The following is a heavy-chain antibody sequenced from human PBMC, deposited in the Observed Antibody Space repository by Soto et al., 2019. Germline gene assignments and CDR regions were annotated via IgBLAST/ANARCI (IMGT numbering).Heavy chain of an antibody. CDR2: VYYSGSS. D-gene: IGHD6-19*01. Sequence: PSETLSLTCTVSGDSISGGASFWSWIRQPPGKGLEWIANVYYSGSSYYNSSLKSRVTISQYMSENQFSLSLTSLTVADTAVYYCVRGQWLPRGEYWGQGTLVTVSS. V-gene: IGHV4-30-4*01. CDR1: GDSISGGASF. J-gene: IGHJ4*02. CDR3: VRGQWLPRGEY.